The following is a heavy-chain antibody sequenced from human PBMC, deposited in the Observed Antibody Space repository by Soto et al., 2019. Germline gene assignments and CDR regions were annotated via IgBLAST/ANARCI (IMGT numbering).Heavy chain of an antibody. CDR3: ARRHSYGQCYYYYGMDV. D-gene: IGHD5-18*01. CDR2: INDSGRT. V-gene: IGHV4-59*01. CDR1: GGSISSYY. J-gene: IGHJ6*02. Sequence: SSETLSLTCTVSGGSISSYYWMWIRQPPGKGLEWIGYINDSGRTNYKSSLKSRVTLSVDTSKNQFSLKLSSVTAADAAVYYCARRHSYGQCYYYYGMDVWGQGTTVTVSS.